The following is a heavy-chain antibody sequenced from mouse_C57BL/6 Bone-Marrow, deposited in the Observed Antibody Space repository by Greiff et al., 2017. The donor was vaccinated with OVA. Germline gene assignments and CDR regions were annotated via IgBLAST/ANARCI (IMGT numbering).Heavy chain of an antibody. CDR1: GFNIKDDY. CDR2: IDPENGDT. CDR3: TTEATVGDYFDY. Sequence: VQLQQSGAELVRPGASVKLSCTASGFNIKDDYMHWVKQRPEQGLEWIGWIDPENGDTEYASKFQGKATITADTSSTTAYLQLSSLTSQDTSVYYGTTEATVGDYFDYWGQGTTLTVSS. J-gene: IGHJ2*01. D-gene: IGHD2-14*01. V-gene: IGHV14-4*01.